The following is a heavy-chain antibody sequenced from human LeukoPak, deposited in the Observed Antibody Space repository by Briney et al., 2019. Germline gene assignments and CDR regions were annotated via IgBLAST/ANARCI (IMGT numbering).Heavy chain of an antibody. D-gene: IGHD5-12*01. V-gene: IGHV3-48*04. CDR2: VGISSGNT. J-gene: IGHJ4*02. CDR3: ARDHRYAFDN. CDR1: GFTFSDYS. Sequence: GGSLRLSCAASGFTFSDYSMNWVRQAPGKGLEWISYVGISSGNTKYADSVKGRFTISGDSAKNSVFLQLNSLRVEDTAVYYCARDHRYAFDNGGQGSLVTVSS.